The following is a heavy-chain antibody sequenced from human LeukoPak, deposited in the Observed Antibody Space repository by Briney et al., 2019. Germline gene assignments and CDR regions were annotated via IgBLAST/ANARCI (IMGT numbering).Heavy chain of an antibody. Sequence: PSETLSLTCFASRDAISSDDHYWVWVRQPPGKGLEWIGTIYYSGNTYYSPSLKSRVTLSVETSGNHFSLNLSSVTAADTAVYFCARGKPRSGYNFDLWGQGMLVTVSS. V-gene: IGHV4-39*02. CDR1: RDAISSDDHY. CDR2: IYYSGNT. J-gene: IGHJ4*02. D-gene: IGHD5-24*01. CDR3: ARGKPRSGYNFDL.